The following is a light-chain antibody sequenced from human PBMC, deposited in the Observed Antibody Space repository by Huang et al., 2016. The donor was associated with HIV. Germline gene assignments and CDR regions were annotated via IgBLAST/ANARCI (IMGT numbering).Light chain of an antibody. CDR2: GAS. V-gene: IGKV3-15*01. Sequence: EMLMTQSPVTLSVPPGERATLSCRASQSISSNLAWYQQNPGQAPKLLIYGASTRATGIPARFSGSGSGTEFTLTISSLQSEDFAVYVCQQYDNWPWTFGQGTKVEIK. CDR3: QQYDNWPWT. J-gene: IGKJ1*01. CDR1: QSISSN.